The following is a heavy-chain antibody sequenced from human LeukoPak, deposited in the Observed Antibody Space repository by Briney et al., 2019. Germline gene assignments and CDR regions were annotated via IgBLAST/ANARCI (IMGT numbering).Heavy chain of an antibody. CDR1: GGTFSSYD. J-gene: IGHJ4*02. CDR3: ARSAESSSWVEFDY. D-gene: IGHD6-13*01. Sequence: ASVKVSCKASGGTFSSYDISWARQALGQGLEWMGGTMPMFGKTNYAQKFQGRVTTTADKATSTAYMELSRLRSDDTAVYYCARSAESSSWVEFDYWGQGTLVTVSS. CDR2: TMPMFGKT. V-gene: IGHV1-69*06.